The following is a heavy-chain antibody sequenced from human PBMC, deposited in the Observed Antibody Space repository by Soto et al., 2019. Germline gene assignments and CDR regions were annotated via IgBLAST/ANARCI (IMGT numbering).Heavy chain of an antibody. V-gene: IGHV1-46*01. CDR1: GYSVTSYY. CDR2: INPNSGST. J-gene: IGHJ6*02. Sequence: ASVKVSCKASGYSVTSYYMHWVRQAPGQGLEWMGIINPNSGSTTYAQKFQGRVTMTRDTSTSTVYMELTSLTSGDTAVYYCARAGIAYCSSTTCYLYYYVMDVWGQGTTGTV. CDR3: ARAGIAYCSSTTCYLYYYVMDV. D-gene: IGHD2-2*01.